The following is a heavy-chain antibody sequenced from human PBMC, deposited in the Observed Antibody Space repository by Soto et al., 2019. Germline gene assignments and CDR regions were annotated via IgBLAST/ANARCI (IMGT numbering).Heavy chain of an antibody. Sequence: HPGGSLRLSCAASGFTFSSYGMHWVRQAPGKGLEWVAVISYDGSNKYYADSVKGRFTISRDNSKNTLYLQMNGLRAEDTAVYYCAKDKGGLEPTKQLYYYYGMDVWGQGTTVTVSS. CDR2: ISYDGSNK. CDR1: GFTFSSYG. D-gene: IGHD1-1*01. CDR3: AKDKGGLEPTKQLYYYYGMDV. V-gene: IGHV3-30*18. J-gene: IGHJ6*02.